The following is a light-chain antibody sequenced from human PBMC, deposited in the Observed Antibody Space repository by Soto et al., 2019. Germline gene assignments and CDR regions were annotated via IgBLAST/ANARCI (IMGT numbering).Light chain of an antibody. CDR3: HQYNNSPHT. V-gene: IGKV3-15*01. Sequence: EIVMTQSPATLSVSPGERATLSCRASPSVSSNLAWYQQTPGQAPRLRIYGASTRATGIPARFSGSGSGTEFTLTISRLESEDFAVYYCHQYNNSPHTFGHGTKVEIK. CDR2: GAS. CDR1: PSVSSN. J-gene: IGKJ2*01.